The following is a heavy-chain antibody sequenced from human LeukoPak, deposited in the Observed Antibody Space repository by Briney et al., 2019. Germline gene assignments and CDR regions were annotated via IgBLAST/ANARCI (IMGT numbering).Heavy chain of an antibody. D-gene: IGHD3-10*01. Sequence: SETLSLTCAVYGGSFSGYYWSWIRQPPGKGLEWIGEINHSGSTNYNPSLKSRVTISVDTSKNQFSLKLSSVTAADTAVYYCARGLGYGSGSYYNGPRFDPWGQGTLVTVSS. CDR2: INHSGST. J-gene: IGHJ5*02. V-gene: IGHV4-34*01. CDR3: ARGLGYGSGSYYNGPRFDP. CDR1: GGSFSGYY.